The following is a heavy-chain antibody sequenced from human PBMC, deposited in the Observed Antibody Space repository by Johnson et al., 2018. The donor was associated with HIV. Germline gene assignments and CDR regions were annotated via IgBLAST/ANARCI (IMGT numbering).Heavy chain of an antibody. CDR3: ATLTVRSRAFDL. CDR1: GFSFSDYY. V-gene: IGHV3-11*01. D-gene: IGHD4-11*01. Sequence: QVQLVESGGGLVNPGGSLRLSCAASGFSFSDYYMSWIRQAPGQGLQWVSGINWNGDTTTYADSVKGRFTVSRDNAKRSLYLQLSNLRAEDTALYYCATLTVRSRAFDLWGQGTLVTVSS. J-gene: IGHJ3*01. CDR2: INWNGDTT.